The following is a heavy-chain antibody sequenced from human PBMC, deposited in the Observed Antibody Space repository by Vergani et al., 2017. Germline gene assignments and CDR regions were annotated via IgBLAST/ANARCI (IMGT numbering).Heavy chain of an antibody. J-gene: IGHJ6*02. Sequence: EGQLVESGGGLVQPGGSLRLSCTASEFTFSSYSVNWVRQAPGKGLEWISYISSRGTATYYADSVKGRFTISRDKAKNSVYPQMDSLRAEDTAVYYCARLATTPYYNYAMGVWGQGTTVTVSS. CDR1: EFTFSSYS. V-gene: IGHV3-48*01. D-gene: IGHD1-1*01. CDR3: ARLATTPYYNYAMGV. CDR2: ISSRGTAT.